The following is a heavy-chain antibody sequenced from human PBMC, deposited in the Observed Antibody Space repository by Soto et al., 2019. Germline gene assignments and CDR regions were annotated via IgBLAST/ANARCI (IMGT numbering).Heavy chain of an antibody. D-gene: IGHD5-12*01. CDR2: ISGSGGST. J-gene: IGHJ4*02. CDR1: GFTFSSYA. V-gene: IGHV3-23*01. CDR3: AKSSRTGKGWLRFTRYYFDY. Sequence: GGSLRLSCAASGFTFSSYAMSWVRQAPGKGLEWVSAISGSGGSTYYADSVKGRFTISRDNSKNTLYLQMNSLRAEDTAVYYCAKSSRTGKGWLRFTRYYFDYWGQGTMVTVSS.